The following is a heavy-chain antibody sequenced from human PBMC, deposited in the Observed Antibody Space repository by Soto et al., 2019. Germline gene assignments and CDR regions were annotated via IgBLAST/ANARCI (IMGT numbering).Heavy chain of an antibody. J-gene: IGHJ4*02. CDR3: AKEAVQLVRHYYFDY. CDR1: GFTFDDYT. Sequence: EVQLVESGGVVVQPGGSLRLSCAASGFTFDDYTMHWVRQAPGKGLEWVSLISWDGGSTYYADSVKGRFTISRDNSKNSLYLQMNSLRTEDTALYYCAKEAVQLVRHYYFDYWGQGTLVTVSS. V-gene: IGHV3-43*01. D-gene: IGHD6-13*01. CDR2: ISWDGGST.